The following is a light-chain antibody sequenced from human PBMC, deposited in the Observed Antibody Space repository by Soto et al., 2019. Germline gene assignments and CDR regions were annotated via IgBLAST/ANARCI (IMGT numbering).Light chain of an antibody. CDR3: QQYQNLWT. CDR2: RAS. V-gene: IGKV3-15*01. J-gene: IGKJ1*01. Sequence: IVMTQSPATLSVSPGERATLSCRAGQTIYSNVAWYQQRPGQAPRLLIYRASTRVTGVPARFSGSGSGTEFTLTISGLQSEDFALYYCQQYQNLWTFGQGTRWIS. CDR1: QTIYSN.